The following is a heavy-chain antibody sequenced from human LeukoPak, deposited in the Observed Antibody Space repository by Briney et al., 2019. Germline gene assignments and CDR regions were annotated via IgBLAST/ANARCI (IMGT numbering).Heavy chain of an antibody. Sequence: SVKVSCKASGGTFSSYAISWVRQAPGQGLEWMGGIIPIFGTANYAQKFQGRVTITTDESTSTAYMELSSLRSEDTAVYYCARDPYYGSGSHRFDYWGQGTLVTVSS. D-gene: IGHD3-10*01. V-gene: IGHV1-69*05. CDR3: ARDPYYGSGSHRFDY. J-gene: IGHJ4*02. CDR1: GGTFSSYA. CDR2: IIPIFGTA.